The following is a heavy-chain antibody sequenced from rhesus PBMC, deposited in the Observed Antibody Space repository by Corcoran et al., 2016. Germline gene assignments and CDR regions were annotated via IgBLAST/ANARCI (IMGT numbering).Heavy chain of an antibody. CDR1: GSSISSGYY. CDR2: ISGIRGST. V-gene: IGHV4-99*01. J-gene: IGHJ4*01. CDR3: ARHKSRAAAGTLYY. Sequence: QVQLQASGPGLVKPSETLSLTCAVSGSSISSGYYWGWISQPPGKGLDYIGYISGIRGSTYYNPALKSRVTNSKDKSKNQFSMKLSAGTAADPAVDYCARHKSRAAAGTLYYWGQGVLVTVSS. D-gene: IGHD6-25*01.